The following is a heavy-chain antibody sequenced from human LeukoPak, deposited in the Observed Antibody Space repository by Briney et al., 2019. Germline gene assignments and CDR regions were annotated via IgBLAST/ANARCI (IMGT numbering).Heavy chain of an antibody. CDR1: GGFISSYY. Sequence: SETLSLTCTVAGGFISSYYWSWLRQPPGKGLEWIAYIHASGSTNYNPSLKSRVTISVDTSKSQVSLKLSAVTAADTCVYYCARHLTYSSVCIEYWGQGTLVTVSA. CDR3: ARHLTYSSVCIEY. V-gene: IGHV4-4*09. CDR2: IHASGST. J-gene: IGHJ4*02. D-gene: IGHD2-8*01.